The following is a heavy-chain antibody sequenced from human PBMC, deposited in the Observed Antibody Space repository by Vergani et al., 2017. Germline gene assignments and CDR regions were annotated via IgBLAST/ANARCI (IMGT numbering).Heavy chain of an antibody. CDR1: GGTFSSYA. CDR2: IIPIFGTA. V-gene: IGHV1-69*01. CDR3: AREGRGCSSTSCYDYYYYMDV. J-gene: IGHJ6*03. D-gene: IGHD2-2*01. Sequence: QVQLVQSGAEVKKPGSSVKVSCKASGGTFSSYAISWVRQAPGQGLEWMGGIIPIFGTANYAQKLQGRVTITGDESTSTAYMELSSLRSEDTAVYYWAREGRGCSSTSCYDYYYYMDVWGKGTTVTVSS.